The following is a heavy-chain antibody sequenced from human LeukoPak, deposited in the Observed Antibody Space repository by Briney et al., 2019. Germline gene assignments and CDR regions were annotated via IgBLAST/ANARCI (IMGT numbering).Heavy chain of an antibody. J-gene: IGHJ4*02. CDR2: ITPDGSST. Sequence: GGSLRLSCAASGFSFSSYWMHWVRQAPGKGLVWVSRITPDGSSTNSADSVKGRFTISRDNAKNTLYLQMNSLRAEDTAVYYCARGSSRYSYGFLDYWGQGTLLTVSS. V-gene: IGHV3-74*01. CDR3: ARGSSRYSYGFLDY. D-gene: IGHD5-18*01. CDR1: GFSFSSYW.